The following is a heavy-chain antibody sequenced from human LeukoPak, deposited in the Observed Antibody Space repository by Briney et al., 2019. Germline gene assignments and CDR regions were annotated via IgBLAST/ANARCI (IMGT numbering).Heavy chain of an antibody. CDR2: IFYSGGT. Sequence: SETLSLTCTVSGGPISTYYWSWIRRPPGRGLEWLGYIFYSGGTNYNPSLKSRVTISVDTSKNQFSLKLSSVTASDTAVYYCARLRAGRHGDYWGQGTLVTVSS. D-gene: IGHD3-10*01. J-gene: IGHJ4*02. CDR3: ARLRAGRHGDY. CDR1: GGPISTYY. V-gene: IGHV4-59*08.